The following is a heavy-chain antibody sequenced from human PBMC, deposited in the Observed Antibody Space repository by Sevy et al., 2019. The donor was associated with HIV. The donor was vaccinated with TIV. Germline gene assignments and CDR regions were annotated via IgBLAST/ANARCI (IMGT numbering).Heavy chain of an antibody. CDR1: GFTFSDYY. CDR3: ARDGGCSSTSCLLYFDS. CDR2: ISSRSSYI. V-gene: IGHV3-21*01. J-gene: IGHJ4*02. Sequence: GGSLRLSCAASGFTFSDYYMNWVRQAPGKGLERVSSISSRSSYIHYADSVRGRFTISRDNAKNSLYLQMNSLRVDDTAVYFCARDGGCSSTSCLLYFDSWGQGALVTVSS. D-gene: IGHD2-2*01.